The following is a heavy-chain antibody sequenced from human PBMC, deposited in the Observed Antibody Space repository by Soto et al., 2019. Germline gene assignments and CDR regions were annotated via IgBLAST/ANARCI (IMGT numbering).Heavy chain of an antibody. Sequence: SETLSLTCTVSGGSVSTGMKYWGWVRQPPGKALEFIGYMYKTGESLLNSSLKSRVTLSMETSKNQFSLTLSSVTAADTAVYFCMKAHESGDFLGMSVWGPGTTVTVSS. D-gene: IGHD3-10*01. V-gene: IGHV4-61*01. J-gene: IGHJ6*02. CDR3: MKAHESGDFLGMSV. CDR1: GGSVSTGMKY. CDR2: MYKTGES.